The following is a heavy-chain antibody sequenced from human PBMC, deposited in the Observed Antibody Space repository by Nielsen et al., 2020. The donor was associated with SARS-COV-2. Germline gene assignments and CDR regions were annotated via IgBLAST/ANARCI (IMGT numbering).Heavy chain of an antibody. D-gene: IGHD2-2*01. CDR1: GFPLRVYA. J-gene: IGHJ4*01. CDR2: VSFDGSKK. Sequence: GESLKISCTASGFPLRVYAMHWVRQAPGQALEWVAVVSFDGSKKYYADSVQGRFVISRDNSNNTLFLQLDRLRVEDMAVYFCARTSAIASAGSIFDLWGRGALVTVSS. CDR3: ARTSAIASAGSIFDL. V-gene: IGHV3-30*09.